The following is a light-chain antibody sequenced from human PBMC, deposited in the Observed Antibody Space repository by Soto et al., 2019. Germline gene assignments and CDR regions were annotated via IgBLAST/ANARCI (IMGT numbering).Light chain of an antibody. V-gene: IGKV3-15*01. CDR2: DAS. J-gene: IGKJ5*01. CDR3: QQYNDWPPLIT. Sequence: EIVMTQSPATLYVSLGERATLSCRASQTISSDLAWFQQKPGQAPRLLIYDASTRATGVPARFSGNESGTEFTLTISSLQSEDSAVYYCQQYNDWPPLITFGQGTRLAIE. CDR1: QTISSD.